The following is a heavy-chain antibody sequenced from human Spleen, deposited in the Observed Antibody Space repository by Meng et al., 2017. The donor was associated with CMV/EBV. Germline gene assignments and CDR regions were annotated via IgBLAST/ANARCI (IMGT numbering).Heavy chain of an antibody. CDR2: ISYDGSNK. Sequence: TFRTYAMRGVRQAPGRGLEWVAVISYDGSNKYYADSVKGRFTISRDNSKNTLYLQMNSLRAEDTAVYYCARELLYCSSTSCSPRFDPWGQGTLVTVSS. CDR3: ARELLYCSSTSCSPRFDP. V-gene: IGHV3-30*04. CDR1: TFRTYA. J-gene: IGHJ5*02. D-gene: IGHD2-2*01.